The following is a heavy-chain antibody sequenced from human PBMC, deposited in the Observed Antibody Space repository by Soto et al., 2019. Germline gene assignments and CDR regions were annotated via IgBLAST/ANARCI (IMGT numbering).Heavy chain of an antibody. J-gene: IGHJ4*02. D-gene: IGHD6-6*01. CDR3: ARTARPDLVGN. CDR2: IYYSGGT. Sequence: QLQLQESGPGLVKPSETLSLTCTVSGGSISSSSYYWGWIRQPPGKGLEWIGRIYYSGGTYYNPSLKSRVTRSVDTSKSQFSLKLSSVTAADTAVYYCARTARPDLVGNWGQGTLVTVSS. CDR1: GGSISSSSYY. V-gene: IGHV4-39*01.